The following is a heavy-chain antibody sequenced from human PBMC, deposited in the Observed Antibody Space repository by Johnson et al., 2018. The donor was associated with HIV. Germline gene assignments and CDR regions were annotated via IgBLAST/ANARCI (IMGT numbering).Heavy chain of an antibody. Sequence: QVQLVESGGGLVQPGGSLRLSCAASGFTFSSYAMHWVRQAPGKGLEWVAFIGNDGSNKKYADSVKGRFTISRDNSKNSLYLQMNSLRAEDTALYYCARDNGIAAAGDLDIWGQGTMVTVSS. CDR2: IGNDGSNK. CDR3: ARDNGIAAAGDLDI. J-gene: IGHJ3*02. V-gene: IGHV3-33*08. CDR1: GFTFSSYA. D-gene: IGHD6-13*01.